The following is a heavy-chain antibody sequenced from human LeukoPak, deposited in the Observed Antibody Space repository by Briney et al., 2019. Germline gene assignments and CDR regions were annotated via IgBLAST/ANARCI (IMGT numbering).Heavy chain of an antibody. Sequence: RAGGSLRLSCTGSGFTFSDYILDWVRQAPGKGQEWLGRIRRGTNGYTTEYAASVKGRFTISRDDSKNSLYLHMNSLKIEDTAMYHCSRDGAAGDDSAFDIWGQGTMVTVSS. V-gene: IGHV3-72*01. CDR3: SRDGAAGDDSAFDI. D-gene: IGHD3-22*01. J-gene: IGHJ3*02. CDR1: GFTFSDYI. CDR2: IRRGTNGYTT.